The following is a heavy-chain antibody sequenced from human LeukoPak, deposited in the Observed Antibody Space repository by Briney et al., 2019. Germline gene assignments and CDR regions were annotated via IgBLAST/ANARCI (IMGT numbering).Heavy chain of an antibody. CDR1: GGSFSGYY. CDR3: ARGELGWCFDL. V-gene: IGHV4-34*01. J-gene: IGHJ2*01. D-gene: IGHD7-27*01. Sequence: SETLSLSCAVYGGSFSGYYWSWIRQPPGKGLEWIGEINHSGSTNYNPSLKSRVTISVDTSKNQFSLKLSSVTAADTAVYYCARGELGWCFDLWGRGTLVTVSS. CDR2: INHSGST.